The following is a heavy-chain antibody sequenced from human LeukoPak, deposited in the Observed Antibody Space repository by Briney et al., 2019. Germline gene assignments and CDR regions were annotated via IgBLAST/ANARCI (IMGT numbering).Heavy chain of an antibody. CDR2: IYYSGST. CDR1: GGFISSGGYF. V-gene: IGHV4-31*01. CDR3: ARGAAYCGGDCYPRWFDP. D-gene: IGHD2-21*02. J-gene: IGHJ5*02. Sequence: KASEPLSLTCTVSGGFISSGGYFWSWIRQYPGKGLEWIGFIYYSGSTYYNPSLKSQISISVDTSKNQFSLKMSSVTAADTAVYYCARGAAYCGGDCYPRWFDPWGQGTLVTVSS.